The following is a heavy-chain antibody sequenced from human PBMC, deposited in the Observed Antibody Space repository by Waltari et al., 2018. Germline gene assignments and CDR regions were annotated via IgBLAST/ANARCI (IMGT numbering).Heavy chain of an antibody. V-gene: IGHV3-64*01. CDR1: GFSSSLSA. CDR2: ISSNGVST. Sequence: EVQLVESGGGLVQPGGSLRRSCAASGFSSSLSAMHWVRQAPGKGLEYVSAISSNGVSTYYANSMKGRLSISRDNSKNTLYLQMGSLRAEDMAVYYCARSPDQPDSLDYYMDVWGKGTTVTVSS. J-gene: IGHJ6*03. CDR3: ARSPDQPDSLDYYMDV. D-gene: IGHD2-21*01.